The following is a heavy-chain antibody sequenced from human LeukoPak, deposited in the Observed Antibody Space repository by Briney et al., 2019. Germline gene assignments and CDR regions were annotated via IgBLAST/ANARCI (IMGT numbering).Heavy chain of an antibody. CDR1: GFSFSSYW. V-gene: IGHV3-7*03. CDR3: VKDIDSSGYFPTD. J-gene: IGHJ4*02. CDR2: IRQDESER. Sequence: GGSLRLSCEGSGFSFSSYWMTWVRQLPGKGPEWVANIRQDESERYFADSVKGRFTISRDNAKNSLYLQMNSLRAEDTALYYCVKDIDSSGYFPTDWGQGTLVTVSS. D-gene: IGHD3-22*01.